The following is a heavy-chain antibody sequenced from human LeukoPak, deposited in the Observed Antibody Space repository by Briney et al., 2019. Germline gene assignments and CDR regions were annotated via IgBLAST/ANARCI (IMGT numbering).Heavy chain of an antibody. V-gene: IGHV3-48*03. CDR1: GFTFSSYE. CDR2: ISSSGSTI. D-gene: IGHD6-6*01. CDR3: AKRSIAARRNYYYMDV. J-gene: IGHJ6*03. Sequence: PGGSLRLSCAASGFTFSSYEMNWVRQAPGKGLEWVSYISSSGSTIYYADSVKGRFTISRDNSKNTLYLQTNSLRAEDTAVYYCAKRSIAARRNYYYMDVWGKGTTVTVSS.